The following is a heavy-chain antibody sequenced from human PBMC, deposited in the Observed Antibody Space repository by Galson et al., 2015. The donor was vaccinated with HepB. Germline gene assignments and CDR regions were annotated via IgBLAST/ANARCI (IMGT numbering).Heavy chain of an antibody. CDR1: GFTFGDYA. V-gene: IGHV3-49*03. CDR3: TRRSYYYGLDV. CDR2: IRSKVYGGTT. Sequence: SLRLSCAASGFTFGDYAMNWFRQAPGKGLEWVGFIRSKVYGGTTEYAASVKGRFTISRDDSKSIAYLQMNSLKTEDTAVYYCTRRSYYYGLDVWGRGTTVTVSS. J-gene: IGHJ6*02.